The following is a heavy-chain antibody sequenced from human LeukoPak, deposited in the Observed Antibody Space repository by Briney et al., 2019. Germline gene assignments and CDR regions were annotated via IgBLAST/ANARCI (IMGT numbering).Heavy chain of an antibody. CDR3: TSHIVVVTATFDY. V-gene: IGHV3-49*04. D-gene: IGHD2-21*02. Sequence: GGSLRLSCTASGFTFGDYAMSWVRQAPGKGLEWVGFIRSKAYGGTTEYAASVKGRFTISRDDSKSIAYLQMNSLKTEDTAVYYCTSHIVVVTATFDYWGQRTLVTVSS. J-gene: IGHJ4*02. CDR2: IRSKAYGGTT. CDR1: GFTFGDYA.